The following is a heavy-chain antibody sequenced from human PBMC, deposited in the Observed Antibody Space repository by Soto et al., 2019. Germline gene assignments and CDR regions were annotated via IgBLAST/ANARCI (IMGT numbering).Heavy chain of an antibody. CDR1: GYTFTSYG. D-gene: IGHD3-22*01. CDR2: ISAYNGNT. CDR3: ARYRFFYDSSGYYNS. Sequence: GASVKVSCKASGYTFTSYGISWVRQAPGQGLEWMGWISAYNGNTNYAQKLQGRVTMTTDTSTSTAYMELRSLRSDDTAVYYCARYRFFYDSSGYYNSRGQRTPVTVSS. J-gene: IGHJ4*02. V-gene: IGHV1-18*01.